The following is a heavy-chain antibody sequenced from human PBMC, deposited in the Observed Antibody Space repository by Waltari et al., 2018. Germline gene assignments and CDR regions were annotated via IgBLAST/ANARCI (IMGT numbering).Heavy chain of an antibody. D-gene: IGHD2-15*01. CDR3: ARDFGYSSAD. J-gene: IGHJ4*02. V-gene: IGHV4-30-4*01. CDR2: IYYNGNT. Sequence: QVRLQESGPGLAQSSQTLSLTCPVSGGSISNDNYYWSWSRQSPGKRLEWIGDIYYNGNTNYNPSLKSRITISVDTSKNQFSLKLTSVTAADTAVYYCARDFGYSSADWGQGILVTVSS. CDR1: GGSISNDNYY.